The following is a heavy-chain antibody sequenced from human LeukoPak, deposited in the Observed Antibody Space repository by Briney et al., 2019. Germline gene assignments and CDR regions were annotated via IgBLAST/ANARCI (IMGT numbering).Heavy chain of an antibody. CDR2: INHSGST. CDR3: ARDRVVMVRGVPIYYYYGMDV. V-gene: IGHV4-34*01. CDR1: GGSFSGYY. D-gene: IGHD3-10*01. J-gene: IGHJ6*02. Sequence: PSETLSLTCAVYGGSFSGYYWSWIRQPPGKGLEWIGEINHSGSTNYNPSLESRVTISVDTSKNQFSLKLSSVTAADTAVYYCARDRVVMVRGVPIYYYYGMDVWGQGTTVTVSS.